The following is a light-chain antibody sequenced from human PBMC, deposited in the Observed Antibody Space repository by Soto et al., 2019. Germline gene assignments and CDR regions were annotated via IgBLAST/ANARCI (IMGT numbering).Light chain of an antibody. CDR3: AAWDDSLSAYV. J-gene: IGLJ1*01. Sequence: QSALTQPPSASGTPGQRVTISCSGSSSNIRSNSVYWHQQLPGTAPKLLIYRNNQRPSGVPDRFSDSKSGTSASLAISGLRSEDEADYYCAAWDDSLSAYVFGTGTKVTVL. CDR2: RNN. CDR1: SSNIRSNS. V-gene: IGLV1-47*01.